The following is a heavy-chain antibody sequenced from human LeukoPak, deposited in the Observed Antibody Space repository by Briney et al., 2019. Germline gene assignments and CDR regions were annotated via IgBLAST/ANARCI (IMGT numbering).Heavy chain of an antibody. CDR1: GYTFTSYY. CDR2: ISAYNGNT. CDR3: ARQGYGVTSQGAADY. J-gene: IGHJ4*02. D-gene: IGHD4-23*01. Sequence: ASVKVSCKASGYTFTSYYMHWVRQAPGQGLEWMGWISAYNGNTNYAQNLQGRVTLTTDTSTSTAYMELRSLRSDDTAVYYCARQGYGVTSQGAADYWGQGTLVTVSP. V-gene: IGHV1-18*04.